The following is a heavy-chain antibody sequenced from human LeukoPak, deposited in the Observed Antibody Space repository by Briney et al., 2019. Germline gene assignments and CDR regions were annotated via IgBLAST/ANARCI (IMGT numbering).Heavy chain of an antibody. CDR2: IYYSGST. CDR3: ASHVSAPYYDILTGYYSGIYFQH. CDR1: GGSISSSSYY. Sequence: SETLSLTCTVSGGSISSSSYYWGWIRQPPGKGLEWIGSIYYSGSTYYNPSLKSRVTISVDTSKNQFSLKLSSVTAADTAVYYCASHVSAPYYDILTGYYSGIYFQHWGQGTLVTVSS. J-gene: IGHJ1*01. D-gene: IGHD3-9*01. V-gene: IGHV4-39*01.